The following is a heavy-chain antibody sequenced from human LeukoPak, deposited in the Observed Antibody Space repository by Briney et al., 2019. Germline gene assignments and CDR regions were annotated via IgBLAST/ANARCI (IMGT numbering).Heavy chain of an antibody. J-gene: IGHJ5*02. CDR3: ARDQLSWFDP. V-gene: IGHV4-39*07. D-gene: IGHD1-1*01. Sequence: SETLSLICTVSSASISSSPYFWGWIRQSPGKGLEWIGSISYSGTTYYNPSLKSRLTISVDTSKNQFSLKLSSVTAADTAVYYCARDQLSWFDPWGQGTLVTVSS. CDR1: SASISSSPYF. CDR2: ISYSGTT.